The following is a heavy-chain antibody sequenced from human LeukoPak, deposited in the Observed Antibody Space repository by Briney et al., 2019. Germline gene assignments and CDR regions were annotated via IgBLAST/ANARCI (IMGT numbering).Heavy chain of an antibody. D-gene: IGHD2-2*01. CDR1: GGSISSSSYY. CDR2: IYYSGST. CDR3: ARGEGVPAALAGWFDP. V-gene: IGHV4-39*07. Sequence: SETLSLTCTVSGGSISSSSYYWGWIRQPPGKGLEWIGSIYYSGSTYYNPSLKSRVTISVDTSKNQFSLKLSSVTAADTAVYYCARGEGVPAALAGWFDPWGQGTLVTVSS. J-gene: IGHJ5*02.